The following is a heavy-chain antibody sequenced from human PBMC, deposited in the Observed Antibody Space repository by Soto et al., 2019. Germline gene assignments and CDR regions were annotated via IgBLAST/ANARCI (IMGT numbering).Heavy chain of an antibody. D-gene: IGHD3-22*01. J-gene: IGHJ4*02. CDR3: ARLGGYYQAFDQ. V-gene: IGHV4-59*08. CDR2: IYYSGST. Sequence: PSETLSLTCTVSGGSISSYYWGCFRQPPGKGLEWIGYIYYSGSTTYHPSLKSRVTISVDTSKNQFSLNLTSVTAADTAVYYCARLGGYYQAFDQWGQGSLVTVS. CDR1: GGSISSYY.